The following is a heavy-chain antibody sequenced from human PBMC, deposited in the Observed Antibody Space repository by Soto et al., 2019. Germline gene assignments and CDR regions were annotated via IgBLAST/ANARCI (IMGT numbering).Heavy chain of an antibody. CDR1: GGSISSSSYY. CDR3: ASPDIVVVPAAIFQH. CDR2: IYYSGST. J-gene: IGHJ1*01. D-gene: IGHD2-2*01. V-gene: IGHV4-39*01. Sequence: SETLSLTCTVSGGSISSSSYYWGWIRQPPGKGLEWIGSIYYSGSTYYNSSLKSRVTISVDTSKNQFSLKLSSVTAADTAVYYCASPDIVVVPAAIFQHWGQGTLVTVSS.